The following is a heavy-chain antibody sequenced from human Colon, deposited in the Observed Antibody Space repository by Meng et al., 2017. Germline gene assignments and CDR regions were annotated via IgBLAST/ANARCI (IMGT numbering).Heavy chain of an antibody. J-gene: IGHJ4*02. Sequence: QVQLQQWGAGLLKPSETLSLTCTVYGGSFSGYYWSWIRQPPGKGLEWIGYIYHSGSTYYNSSLKSRVIISVDTSNNQFSLKLRSVTAADTAVYYCARFYDGIEYWGQGALVTVSS. CDR2: IYHSGST. V-gene: IGHV4-34*01. CDR1: GGSFSGYY. D-gene: IGHD3-22*01. CDR3: ARFYDGIEY.